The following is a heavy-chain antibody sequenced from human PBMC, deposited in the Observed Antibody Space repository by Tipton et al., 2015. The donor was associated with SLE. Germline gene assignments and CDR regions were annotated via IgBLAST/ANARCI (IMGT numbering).Heavy chain of an antibody. D-gene: IGHD6-19*01. CDR1: GFTFSRYT. CDR3: AKGGGWLTDY. Sequence: SLRLSCAASGFTFSRYTMSWVRQAPGQGLEWVANIKQDGSEKFYVDSVKGRFTNSRDNARDSLFLQMNSLRAEDTAVYFCAKGGGWLTDYWGQGTLVTVSS. CDR2: IKQDGSEK. V-gene: IGHV3-7*01. J-gene: IGHJ4*02.